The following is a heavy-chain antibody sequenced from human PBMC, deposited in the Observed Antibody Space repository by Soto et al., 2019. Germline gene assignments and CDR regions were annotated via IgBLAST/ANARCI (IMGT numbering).Heavy chain of an antibody. CDR3: AREGPVTGTSAFDI. J-gene: IGHJ3*02. D-gene: IGHD6-19*01. V-gene: IGHV3-33*08. CDR1: GFTFSSYA. CDR2: VWSSGNTK. Sequence: GGSLRLSCAASGFTFSSYAMSWVRQAPGKGLEWVGVVWSSGNTKYYADSVKGRFTISRDNSKNTLDLQMNSLRAEDTAVYYCAREGPVTGTSAFDIWGQGTMVTVSS.